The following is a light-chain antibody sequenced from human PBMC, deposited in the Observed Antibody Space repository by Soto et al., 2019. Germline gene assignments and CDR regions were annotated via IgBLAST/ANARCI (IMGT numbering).Light chain of an antibody. V-gene: IGKV1-39*01. J-gene: IGKJ1*01. CDR3: QQSYSSPRT. CDR1: QSIKTY. Sequence: DIQMTQSPSTLSASVGDRVTITCRTSQSIKTYLNWYQQKPGKAPKLLIYAASTLQSGVPSRFSGSGSGTDFTRTISSLQPEDFATYYCQQSYSSPRTFGQGTKVEIK. CDR2: AAS.